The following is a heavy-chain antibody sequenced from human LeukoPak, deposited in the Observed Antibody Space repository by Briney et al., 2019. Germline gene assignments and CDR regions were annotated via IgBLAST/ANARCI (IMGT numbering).Heavy chain of an antibody. CDR3: ARDMEGFTGPGIRYGMDV. CDR2: IYYSGST. J-gene: IGHJ6*02. CDR1: GGSISSYY. D-gene: IGHD3-10*01. V-gene: IGHV4-59*01. Sequence: SEPLSLTCTVSGGSISSYYWSWIRQPPGKGLEWIGYIYYSGSTNYNPSLKSRVTISVDTSKNQFSLKLSSVTAADTAVYYCARDMEGFTGPGIRYGMDVWGQGTTVTVSS.